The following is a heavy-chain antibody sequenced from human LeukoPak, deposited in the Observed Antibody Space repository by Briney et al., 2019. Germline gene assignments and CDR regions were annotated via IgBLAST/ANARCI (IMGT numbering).Heavy chain of an antibody. D-gene: IGHD3-22*01. CDR1: GFTFSTYS. V-gene: IGHV3-48*02. J-gene: IGHJ4*02. CDR3: ARDTEPYYYDSSGYFYYFDY. CDR2: ISIGSTTT. Sequence: PGGSLRLSCAASGFTFSTYSMNWVRQAPGRGLEWDSYISIGSTTTYYADSVKGRFTISRDHAKNSLYLQMNSLRDEDTAVYYCARDTEPYYYDSSGYFYYFDYWGQGTLVTVSS.